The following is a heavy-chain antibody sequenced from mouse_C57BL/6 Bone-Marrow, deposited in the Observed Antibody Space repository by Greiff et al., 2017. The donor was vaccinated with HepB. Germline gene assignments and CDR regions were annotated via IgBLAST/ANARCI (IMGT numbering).Heavy chain of an antibody. V-gene: IGHV1-80*01. D-gene: IGHD1-1*01. CDR3: ARCPCGSSRYWYFDV. J-gene: IGHJ1*03. CDR1: GYAFSSYW. Sequence: VQLQQSGAELVKPGASVKISCKASGYAFSSYWMNWVKQRPGKGLEWIGQIYPGDGDTNYNGKFKGKATLTADKSSSTAYMQLSSLTSEDSAVYFCARCPCGSSRYWYFDVWGTGTTVTVSS. CDR2: IYPGDGDT.